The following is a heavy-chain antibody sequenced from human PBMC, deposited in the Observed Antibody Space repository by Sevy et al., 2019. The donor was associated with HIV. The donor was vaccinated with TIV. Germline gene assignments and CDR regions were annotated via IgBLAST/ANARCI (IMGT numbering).Heavy chain of an antibody. CDR1: GGSLTSLY. CDR2: IFYNGHI. D-gene: IGHD1-26*01. V-gene: IGHV4-59*08. J-gene: IGHJ4*02. CDR3: AGENAWGRGYS. Sequence: NLSLTCTVSGGSLTSLYWNWIRQPPGKGLEWIANIFYNGHINYNPSLKSRVTLSLHTSKNQFSLRLSSVTAADTAMYYCAGENAWGRGYSWGQGTLVTVSS.